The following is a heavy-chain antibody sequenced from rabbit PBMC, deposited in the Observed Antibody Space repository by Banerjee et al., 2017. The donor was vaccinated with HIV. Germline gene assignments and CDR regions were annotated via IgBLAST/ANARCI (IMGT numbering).Heavy chain of an antibody. V-gene: IGHV1S40*01. CDR3: ARSRYGGYNGYSYGSNL. J-gene: IGHJ4*01. CDR2: IYTSSGST. Sequence: QSLEESGGDLVKPGASLTLTCTASGFSFSSYYYMCWVRQAPGKGLEWIGCIYTSSGSTYYASWAKGRFTISKTSSTTVTLQMTSLTAADTATYFCARSRYGGYNGYSYGSNLWGPGTLVT. CDR1: GFSFSSYYY. D-gene: IGHD7-1*01.